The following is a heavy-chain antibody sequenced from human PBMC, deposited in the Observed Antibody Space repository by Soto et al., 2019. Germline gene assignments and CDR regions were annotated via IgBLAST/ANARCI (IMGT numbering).Heavy chain of an antibody. CDR2: TYYRSKWYI. J-gene: IGHJ4*02. CDR3: ASMMASTDLYSLDY. D-gene: IGHD2-8*01. Sequence: HLHLSGPGLVKPSQTLSLTCAISGDSVSSDSAMWHWIRQSPSRGLEWLGRTYYRSKWYIDYAVSVKTRASINADTSKNQFSLQLSSVTPEDTAVYYCASMMASTDLYSLDYWGQGTLVTVST. CDR1: GDSVSSDSAM. V-gene: IGHV6-1*01.